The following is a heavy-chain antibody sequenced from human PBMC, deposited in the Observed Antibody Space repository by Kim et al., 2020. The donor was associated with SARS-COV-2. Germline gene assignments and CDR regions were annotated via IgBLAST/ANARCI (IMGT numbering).Heavy chain of an antibody. CDR2: ISYDGSNK. CDR3: ARDFPYYYDSSGFDY. Sequence: GGSLRLSCAASGFTFSSYGMHWVRQAPGKGLEWVAVISYDGSNKYYADSVKGRFTISRDNSKNTLYLQMNSLRAEDTAVYYCARDFPYYYDSSGFDYWGQGSLVTVSS. CDR1: GFTFSSYG. V-gene: IGHV3-33*05. D-gene: IGHD3-22*01. J-gene: IGHJ4*02.